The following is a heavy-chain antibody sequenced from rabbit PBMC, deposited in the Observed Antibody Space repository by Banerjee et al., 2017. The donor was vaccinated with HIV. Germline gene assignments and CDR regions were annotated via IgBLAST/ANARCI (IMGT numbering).Heavy chain of an antibody. V-gene: IGHV1S45*01. CDR2: IYAGSSGST. J-gene: IGHJ4*01. CDR1: RFSLSIYE. D-gene: IGHD8-1*01. CDR3: ARDRDTGSVYYFDL. Sequence: QEQLEESGGDLVKPGASPTLTCTASRFSLSIYEMCWVRQAPGKGLEWIACIYAGSSGSTYYANWAKGRFTISKTSSTTVTLQMTSLTAADTATYFCARDRDTGSVYYFDLWGQGTLVTVS.